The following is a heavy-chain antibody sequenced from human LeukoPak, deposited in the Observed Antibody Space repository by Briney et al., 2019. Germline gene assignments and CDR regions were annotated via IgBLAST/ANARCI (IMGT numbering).Heavy chain of an antibody. V-gene: IGHV2-5*02. CDR1: GFSLSTSGVG. CDR2: IYWDDDK. D-gene: IGHD4-11*01. Sequence: ESGPTLVNPTQNLTLTCTFSGFSLSTSGVGVGWIRQPPGKALEWLALIYWDDDKRYSPSLKSRLTITKDTSKNQVVLTMTNMDPVDTATYYCANYTVGGDYFDYWGQGTLVTVSS. J-gene: IGHJ4*02. CDR3: ANYTVGGDYFDY.